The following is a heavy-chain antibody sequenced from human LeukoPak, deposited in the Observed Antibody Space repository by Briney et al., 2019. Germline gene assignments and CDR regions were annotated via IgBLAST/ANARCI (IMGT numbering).Heavy chain of an antibody. V-gene: IGHV4-59*08. D-gene: IGHD3-9*01. Sequence: SETLSLTCAVYGGSFSGYYWGWIRQPPGKGLEYIGYIYYSGSTNYNPSLKSRVTISVDTSKNQFSLKLSSVTAADTAVYYCARLSYGIDLNWFDPWGQGTLVTVSS. CDR3: ARLSYGIDLNWFDP. J-gene: IGHJ5*02. CDR1: GGSFSGYY. CDR2: IYYSGST.